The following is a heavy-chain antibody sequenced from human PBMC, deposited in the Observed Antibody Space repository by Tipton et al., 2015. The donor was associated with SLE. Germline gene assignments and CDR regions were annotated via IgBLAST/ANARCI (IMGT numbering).Heavy chain of an antibody. J-gene: IGHJ4*02. V-gene: IGHV1-46*01. CDR2: IIISEGRT. CDR3: VREFVGGHFDY. Sequence: QLVQSGAEVTKPGASVRVSCRAPTYYIHWMRQAPGQGLEWIGIIIISEGRTNYAQKFWGRVDMTRDMSTSTVYMDLDSPTSDDTAIYYCVREFVGGHFDYWGQGTLVTVSS. D-gene: IGHD3-16*01. CDR1: TYY.